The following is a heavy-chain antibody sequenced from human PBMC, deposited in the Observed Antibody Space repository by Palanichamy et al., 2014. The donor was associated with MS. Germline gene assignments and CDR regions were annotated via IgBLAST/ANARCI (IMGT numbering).Heavy chain of an antibody. V-gene: IGHV3-53*01. CDR3: ARQEQYYYDSSGYLTDWYFDL. CDR2: IYNGGSL. J-gene: IGHJ2*01. D-gene: IGHD3-22*01. Sequence: EVQLVESGGGLIQPGGSLRLSCAASGFTVSSNYMSWVRQAPGKGLEWASVIYNGGSLYYADSVKGRFTISRDNSKNTLYLQMNSLRAEDTAVYYCARQEQYYYDSSGYLTDWYFDLWGRGTLVTVSS. CDR1: GFTVSSNY.